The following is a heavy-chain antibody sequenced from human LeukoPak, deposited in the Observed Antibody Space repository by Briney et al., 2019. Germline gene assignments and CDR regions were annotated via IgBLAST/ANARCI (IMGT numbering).Heavy chain of an antibody. CDR3: ARDGGYCTNGVCFNWFDP. J-gene: IGHJ5*02. Sequence: GGSLRLSCAASGFAFSSYWMSWVRLAPGKGLEWVASIKQDESDKYYVDSVKGRFTISRANAKNSLYLQMNSLRAEDTAVYYCARDGGYCTNGVCFNWFDPWGQGTLVTVSS. CDR2: IKQDESDK. V-gene: IGHV3-7*01. D-gene: IGHD2-8*01. CDR1: GFAFSSYW.